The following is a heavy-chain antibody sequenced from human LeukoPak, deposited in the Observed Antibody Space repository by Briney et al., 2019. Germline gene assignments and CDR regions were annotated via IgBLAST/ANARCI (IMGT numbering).Heavy chain of an antibody. Sequence: GASVTVSFTASGYTFTSYYMHWVRQAPGQGLEWMGIINPSGGSTSYAQKFQGRVTMTRDMSTSTVYMELSSLRSEDTAVYYCARDPAPNYSSSSTPFMGVYWGQGTLVTVSS. D-gene: IGHD6-6*01. CDR2: INPSGGST. CDR1: GYTFTSYY. V-gene: IGHV1-46*01. CDR3: ARDPAPNYSSSSTPFMGVY. J-gene: IGHJ4*02.